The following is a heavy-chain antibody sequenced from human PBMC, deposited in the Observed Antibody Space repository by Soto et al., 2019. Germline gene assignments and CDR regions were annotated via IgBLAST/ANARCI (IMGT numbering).Heavy chain of an antibody. Sequence: GESLKISCKGSGYSFTSYWIGWVRQMPGKGLEWMGIIYPGDSDTRYSPSFQGQVTISADKSISTAYLQWSSLKASDTAMYYCARCVGYPRHDGQYYFDYWGQGTLVTVSS. V-gene: IGHV5-51*01. D-gene: IGHD2-15*01. CDR1: GYSFTSYW. CDR3: ARCVGYPRHDGQYYFDY. CDR2: IYPGDSDT. J-gene: IGHJ4*02.